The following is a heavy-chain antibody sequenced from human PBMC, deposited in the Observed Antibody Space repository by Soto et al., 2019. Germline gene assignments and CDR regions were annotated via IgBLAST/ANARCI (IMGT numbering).Heavy chain of an antibody. V-gene: IGHV1-69*01. CDR1: GVTFSTYG. J-gene: IGHJ5*01. Sequence: QVQLVQSGAEVKKPGSSLKVSCKTSGVTFSTYGISWVRQGPGQGLEWMGGIIPLFGTPKYARKFQGRVSITADESATSTYMELSGIRSVDTAVYYSARVSPSFCGGGNCYRLDSFFDSWGQGSLVVFSS. D-gene: IGHD2-21*01. CDR3: ARVSPSFCGGGNCYRLDSFFDS. CDR2: IIPLFGTP.